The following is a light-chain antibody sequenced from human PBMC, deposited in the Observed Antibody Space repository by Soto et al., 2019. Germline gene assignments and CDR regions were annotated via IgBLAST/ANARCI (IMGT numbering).Light chain of an antibody. Sequence: EIVLTQSPGTLSLSPGERATLSCRASQSVSSIYLAWYQQKPGQAPRLLIYGASSRATGIPDRFSGSGSGTDFTLSISRLEPEDVAVYYCXQYGSSRWTFGQGTKVDIK. CDR2: GAS. J-gene: IGKJ1*01. CDR1: QSVSSIY. V-gene: IGKV3-20*01. CDR3: XQYGSSRWT.